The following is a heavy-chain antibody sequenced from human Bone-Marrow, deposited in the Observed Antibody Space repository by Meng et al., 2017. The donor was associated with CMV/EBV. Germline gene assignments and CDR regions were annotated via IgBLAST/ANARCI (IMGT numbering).Heavy chain of an antibody. CDR1: GFTSSSYE. D-gene: IGHD2-2*01. CDR2: ISSSGSTI. CDR3: ARDSQIVVVPAANVAADYYGMDV. Sequence: GGSLRPSCAASGFTSSSYEMNWVRQAPGKGLEWVAYISSSGSTIYYADSVKGRCTISRDNAKNSLYLQMNSLRAEDTAVYYCARDSQIVVVPAANVAADYYGMDVWGQGTTVTVSS. V-gene: IGHV3-48*03. J-gene: IGHJ6*02.